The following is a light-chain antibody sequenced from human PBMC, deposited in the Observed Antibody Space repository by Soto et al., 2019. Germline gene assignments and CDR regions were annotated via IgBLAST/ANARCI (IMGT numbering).Light chain of an antibody. J-gene: IGKJ4*01. CDR3: QQYNSYSPLT. V-gene: IGKV1-5*01. CDR1: QSISSW. CDR2: DAS. Sequence: DIQMTQSPSTLSAPVGDRVTITCCASQSISSWLAWYQQKPGKAPKLLIYDASSLESGVPSRFSGSGSGTEFTLTISSLQPDDFATYYCQQYNSYSPLTFGGGTKVDIK.